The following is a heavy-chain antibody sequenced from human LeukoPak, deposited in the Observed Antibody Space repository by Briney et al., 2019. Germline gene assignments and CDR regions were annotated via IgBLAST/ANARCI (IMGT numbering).Heavy chain of an antibody. V-gene: IGHV4-59*08. CDR3: ARQLIALATMGNWFDP. CDR1: GGSISSYY. CDR2: IYYSGST. J-gene: IGHJ5*02. Sequence: SETLSLTCTVSGGSISSYYWSWIRQPPGKGLEWIGYIYYSGSTNYNPSLKSRVTISEDTSKNQFSLKLSSVTAVDTAVYYCARQLIALATMGNWFDPWGQGTLVTVSS. D-gene: IGHD5-12*01.